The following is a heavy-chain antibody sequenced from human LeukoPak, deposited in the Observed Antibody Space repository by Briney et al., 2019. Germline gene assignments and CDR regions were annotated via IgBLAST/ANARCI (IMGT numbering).Heavy chain of an antibody. D-gene: IGHD6-19*01. CDR2: IYTSGST. V-gene: IGHV4-4*07. J-gene: IGHJ4*02. CDR1: GGSISSYY. Sequence: SETLSLTCTVSGGSISSYYWNWIRQPAGKGLEWIGRIYTSGSTNYNPSLKSRVTMSVDTSKNQFSLKLTSVTAADTAVYYCARGKVVAGTPGQNSWDNWGQGILVTVSS. CDR3: ARGKVVAGTPGQNSWDN.